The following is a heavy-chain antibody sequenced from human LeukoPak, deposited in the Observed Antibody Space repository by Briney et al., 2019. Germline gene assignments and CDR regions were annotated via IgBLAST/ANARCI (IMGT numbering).Heavy chain of an antibody. CDR1: GFTFSSYG. D-gene: IGHD4-17*01. CDR2: IWYDGSNK. J-gene: IGHJ6*02. V-gene: IGHV3-33*01. CDR3: ARDLDPTVTPGPYYYGMDV. Sequence: GGSLRLSCAASGFTFSSYGMRWVRQAPGKGLEWVAVIWYDGSNKYYADSVQGRVTISRDNSKHPVYLQMNSLRAEDTAVYYCARDLDPTVTPGPYYYGMDVWGQGTTVTVSS.